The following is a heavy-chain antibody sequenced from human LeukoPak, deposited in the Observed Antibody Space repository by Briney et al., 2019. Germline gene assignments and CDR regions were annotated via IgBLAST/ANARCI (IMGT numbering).Heavy chain of an antibody. CDR1: GGSISSYY. Sequence: SETLSLTCTVSGGSISSYYWSWIRQPPGKGLEWIGYIYYSGSTNYNPSLKSRVTISVDTSKNQFSLKLSSVTAADTAVYYCARVTYGSSPDYYYYYYYMDVWGKGTTVTVSS. D-gene: IGHD6-13*01. CDR2: IYYSGST. V-gene: IGHV4-59*01. CDR3: ARVTYGSSPDYYYYYYYMDV. J-gene: IGHJ6*03.